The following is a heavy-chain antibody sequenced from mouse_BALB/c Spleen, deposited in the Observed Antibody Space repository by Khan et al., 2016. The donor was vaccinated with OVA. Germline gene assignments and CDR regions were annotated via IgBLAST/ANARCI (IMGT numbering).Heavy chain of an antibody. J-gene: IGHJ2*01. D-gene: IGHD3-1*01. CDR3: ARRATK. CDR1: GLNFTDTY. CDR2: IDPPNGNT. Sequence: VQLKESGAELVKSGATVKLSCKASGLNFTDTYMHWLKQRPEQGLKWIGRIDPPNGNTNYDQKFQGKATITVDTSSNTAYLQLSSLTSEDTAVYYCARRATKWGQGTTVTVSS. V-gene: IGHV14-3*02.